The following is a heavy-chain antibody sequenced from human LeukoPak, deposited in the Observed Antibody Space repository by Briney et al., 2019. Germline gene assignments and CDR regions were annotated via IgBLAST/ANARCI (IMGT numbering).Heavy chain of an antibody. V-gene: IGHV3-21*01. CDR3: ARDRGPPSYYGMDV. Sequence: GGSLRLSCAASGFTFRTYSMNWVRQAPGKGLEWVSSISSSSSYIYYADSVKGRFTISRDNAKNSLYLQMNSLRAEDTAVYYCARDRGPPSYYGMDVWGQGTTVTVSS. CDR1: GFTFRTYS. J-gene: IGHJ6*02. CDR2: ISSSSSYI.